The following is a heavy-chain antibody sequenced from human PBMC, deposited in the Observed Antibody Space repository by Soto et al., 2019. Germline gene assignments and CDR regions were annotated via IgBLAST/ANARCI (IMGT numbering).Heavy chain of an antibody. CDR2: IVPTVDTS. CDR1: GATFSSYA. CDR3: VRVVAIPGYPDN. J-gene: IGHJ4*02. D-gene: IGHD5-12*01. V-gene: IGHV1-69*14. Sequence: QVQLVQSGAEVRQPASSVKVSCTTSGATFSSYAITWVRQAPGQGLEWMGGIVPTVDTSTYAQKLQGRVTITADKFTNTVYMELSSLRSDDTAVYYCVRVVAIPGYPDNWGQGTLVTVSS.